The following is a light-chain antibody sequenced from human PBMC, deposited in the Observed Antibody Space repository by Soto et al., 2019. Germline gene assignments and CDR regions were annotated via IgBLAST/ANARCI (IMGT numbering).Light chain of an antibody. CDR1: SYNVGKNL. CDR3: AVWDDSLSAWV. J-gene: IGLJ3*02. Sequence: QSVLTQPPSASGTPGQRVSISCSGGSYNVGKNLVYWYQQRPGTAPKLIVFKSNQRPSGVPDRFSGSSSGSSASLAISGLRSDDDADYFCAVWDDSLSAWVFGGGTKVTVL. CDR2: KSN. V-gene: IGLV1-47*01.